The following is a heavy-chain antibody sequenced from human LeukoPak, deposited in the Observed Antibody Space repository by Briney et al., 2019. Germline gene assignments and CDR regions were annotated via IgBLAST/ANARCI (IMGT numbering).Heavy chain of an antibody. CDR3: ARHEYYGSGTVGWFDP. CDR1: GGSISSSSYY. CDR2: IYYSGST. V-gene: IGHV4-39*01. J-gene: IGHJ5*02. Sequence: SETLSLTCTVSGGSISSSSYYWGWIRQPPGKGLEWIGSIYYSGSTYYNPSLKSRVTISVDTSKSQFSLKLSSVTAADTAVYYCARHEYYGSGTVGWFDPWGQGTLVTVSS. D-gene: IGHD3-10*01.